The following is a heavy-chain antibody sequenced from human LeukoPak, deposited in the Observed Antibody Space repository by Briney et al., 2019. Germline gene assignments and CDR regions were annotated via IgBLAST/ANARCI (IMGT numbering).Heavy chain of an antibody. V-gene: IGHV1-18*01. CDR1: GYTFTSYG. Sequence: GASVKVSCKASGYTFTSYGISWVRQAAGQGLEWMGWISAYNGNTNYAQKLQGRVTMTTETSTSTAYMELRSLRSDDTAVYYCAGYCSSTSCYLVYWGQGTLVTVSS. J-gene: IGHJ4*02. CDR2: ISAYNGNT. D-gene: IGHD2-2*03. CDR3: AGYCSSTSCYLVY.